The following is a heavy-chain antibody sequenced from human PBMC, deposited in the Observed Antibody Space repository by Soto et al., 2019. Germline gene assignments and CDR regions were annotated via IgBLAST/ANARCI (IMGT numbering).Heavy chain of an antibody. CDR2: INPYKADT. J-gene: IGHJ3*02. D-gene: IGHD5-12*01. Sequence: QVQLVQSGTEVKKPGASVKVSCKASGYTFTGYYMHWVRQAPGQGLEWMGWINPYKADTNSAQNLQGRVTMATDTSTNTAYLELRSLRSDDTAVYFCATDGPSNSGNLYAFDIWGQGTMVTVSA. CDR3: ATDGPSNSGNLYAFDI. CDR1: GYTFTGYY. V-gene: IGHV1-18*04.